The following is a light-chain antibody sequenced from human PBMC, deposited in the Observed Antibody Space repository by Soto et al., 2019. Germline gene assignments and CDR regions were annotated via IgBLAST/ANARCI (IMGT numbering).Light chain of an antibody. Sequence: QSVLTQPPSVSGSPGQSVTISCTGTSSDVGSYNRVSWYQQSPGTAPKLMIYEVSNRPSGVPHRFSGSRSGNTASLTISGLQAEDEADFYCSSYTNSSDVVFGGGTKVTVL. CDR2: EVS. CDR3: SSYTNSSDVV. V-gene: IGLV2-18*02. CDR1: SSDVGSYNR. J-gene: IGLJ2*01.